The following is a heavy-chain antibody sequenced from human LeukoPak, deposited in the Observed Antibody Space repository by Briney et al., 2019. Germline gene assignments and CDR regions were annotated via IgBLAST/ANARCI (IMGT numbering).Heavy chain of an antibody. J-gene: IGHJ3*02. V-gene: IGHV4-38-2*01. CDR2: IYHSGST. CDR1: GYSISSGYY. D-gene: IGHD2-2*01. Sequence: PETLSLTCAVSGYSISSGYYWGRIRQPPGKGLEWIGSIYHSGSTFYNPSLKSRVTISADTSKNQLSLTLSSVTAADTAVYYCTRPQGATAMVAFDIGGQGTMVIVSS. CDR3: TRPQGATAMVAFDI.